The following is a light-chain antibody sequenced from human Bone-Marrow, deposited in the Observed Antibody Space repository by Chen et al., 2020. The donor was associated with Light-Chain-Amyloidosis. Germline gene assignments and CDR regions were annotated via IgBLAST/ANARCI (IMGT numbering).Light chain of an antibody. J-gene: IGKJ1*01. CDR3: QQYNNWPPWT. CDR1: QSVSSN. Sequence: EIVMTQSPATLSVSPGERATLSCRASQSVSSNLAWHQQKPGQAPRLLIYGASTRATGIPARFSGSGSGTEFTLTISSLESEDFAVYYGQQYNNWPPWTFGQGTKVEIK. CDR2: GAS. V-gene: IGKV3-15*01.